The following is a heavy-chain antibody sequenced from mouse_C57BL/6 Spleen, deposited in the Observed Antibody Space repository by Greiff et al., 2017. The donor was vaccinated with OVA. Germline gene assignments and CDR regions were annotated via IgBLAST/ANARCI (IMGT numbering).Heavy chain of an antibody. J-gene: IGHJ3*01. CDR2: INPSTGGT. Sequence: VQLQQSGPELVKPGASVKISCKASGYSFTGYYMNWVKQSPEKSLEWIGEINPSTGGTTYNQKFKAKATLTVYKSSSTAYMQLKSLTSEDSAVYYCARDYDVPCAYWGQGTLVTVSA. CDR1: GYSFTGYY. V-gene: IGHV1-42*01. D-gene: IGHD2-4*01. CDR3: ARDYDVPCAY.